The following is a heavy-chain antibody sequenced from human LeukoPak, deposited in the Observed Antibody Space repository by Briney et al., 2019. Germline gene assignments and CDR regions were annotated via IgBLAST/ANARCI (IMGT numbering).Heavy chain of an antibody. D-gene: IGHD3-10*01. Sequence: PSETLSLTCTVSGGSVSGYYWSWIRQPPGKGLEWIGYIYYSGSTNYKPSLKSRVTISVDTPKNQFSLKLSSVTAADTAVYYCASTAIGWFAELLSYFQHWGQGTLVTVSS. J-gene: IGHJ1*01. CDR3: ASTAIGWFAELLSYFQH. CDR1: GGSVSGYY. CDR2: IYYSGST. V-gene: IGHV4-59*02.